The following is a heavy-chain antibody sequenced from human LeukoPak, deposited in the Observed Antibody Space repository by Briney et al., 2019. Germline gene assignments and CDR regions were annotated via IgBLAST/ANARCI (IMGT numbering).Heavy chain of an antibody. CDR2: IRNDGSDK. CDR3: AKDRAYGQFLWGNDY. CDR1: GFIFSTYW. V-gene: IGHV3-30*02. D-gene: IGHD2-21*01. Sequence: GGSLRLSCAASGFIFSTYWMSWVRQAPGKGLEWVAFIRNDGSDKYYAVSVKGRFTISRENSKNTLYLQMNSLRVEDTALYYCAKDRAYGQFLWGNDYWGQGTLVTVSS. J-gene: IGHJ4*02.